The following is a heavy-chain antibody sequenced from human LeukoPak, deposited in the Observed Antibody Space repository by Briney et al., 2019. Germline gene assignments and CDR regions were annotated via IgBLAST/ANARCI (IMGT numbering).Heavy chain of an antibody. V-gene: IGHV4-34*01. CDR2: INHSGST. CDR3: ARWEGGSYYDFGY. Sequence: PSETLSLTCAVYGGSFSGYYWSWIRQPLGKGLEWIGEINHSGSTNYNPSLKSRVTISVDTSKNQFSLKLSSVTAADTAVYYCARWEGGSYYDFGYWGQGTLVTVSS. J-gene: IGHJ4*02. CDR1: GGSFSGYY. D-gene: IGHD1-26*01.